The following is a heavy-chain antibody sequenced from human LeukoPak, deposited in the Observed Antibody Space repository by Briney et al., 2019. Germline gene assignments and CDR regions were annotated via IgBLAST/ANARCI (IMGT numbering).Heavy chain of an antibody. D-gene: IGHD4-17*01. CDR3: ARRGKDMTTVTHGFDY. J-gene: IGHJ4*02. CDR1: GDSVSTNSAA. V-gene: IGHV6-1*01. Sequence: SQTLSLTCAISGDSVSTNSAAWNWIRQSPSRGLEWLGRTYYRSKWYNDYAVSVKSRIAINPDASKNQFSLQLSSVTAADTAVYYCARRGKDMTTVTHGFDYWGQGTLVTVSS. CDR2: TYYRSKWYN.